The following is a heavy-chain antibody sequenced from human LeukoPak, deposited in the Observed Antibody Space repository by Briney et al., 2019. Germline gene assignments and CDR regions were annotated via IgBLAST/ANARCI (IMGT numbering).Heavy chain of an antibody. CDR3: AREPTVSLFDY. CDR2: INHSGST. D-gene: IGHD4-17*01. Sequence: PSETLSLTCAVYGGSFSGYYWSWIRQPPGKGLEWIGEINHSGSTNYNPSLKSRVTISVDTSKNQFSLKLSSVTAADTAVYYCAREPTVSLFDYWGQGTLVTVSS. V-gene: IGHV4-34*01. J-gene: IGHJ4*02. CDR1: GGSFSGYY.